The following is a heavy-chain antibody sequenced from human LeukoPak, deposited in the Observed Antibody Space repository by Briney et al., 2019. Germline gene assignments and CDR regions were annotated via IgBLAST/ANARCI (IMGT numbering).Heavy chain of an antibody. D-gene: IGHD1-26*01. J-gene: IGHJ6*02. CDR1: GVSISGYY. CDR2: VYDSGST. Sequence: SETLSLTCTVFGVSISGYYWSWIRQSPGKELEWIGCVYDSGSTNYNPSLKSRVTISTDTSLNQFSLKLNSVTAADTAVYYCVRGGGVYGMDVWGQGTTVTVSS. CDR3: VRGGGVYGMDV. V-gene: IGHV4-59*01.